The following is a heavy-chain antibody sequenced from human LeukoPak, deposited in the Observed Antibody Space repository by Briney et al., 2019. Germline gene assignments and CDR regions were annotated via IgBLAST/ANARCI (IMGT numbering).Heavy chain of an antibody. Sequence: GGSLRLSCEASGVTFSSYVMSWVRQAPGKGPEWVSGISGSGGGTYYADSVKGRFAISRDNSKNTLYLQMNSLRAEDTAVYYCARDALFDYWGQGTLVTVSS. J-gene: IGHJ4*02. CDR2: ISGSGGGT. V-gene: IGHV3-23*01. CDR1: GVTFSSYV. CDR3: ARDALFDY.